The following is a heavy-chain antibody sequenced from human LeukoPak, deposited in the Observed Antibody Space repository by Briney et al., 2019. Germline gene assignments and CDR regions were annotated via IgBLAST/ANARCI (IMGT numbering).Heavy chain of an antibody. V-gene: IGHV4-59*01. CDR3: ARGVNWGLPFDF. CDR1: GGSISSYY. CDR2: IFYSGST. D-gene: IGHD7-27*01. Sequence: SETLSLTCTVSGGSISSYYWRLIRQPPGKGLEWIGYIFYSGSTNYNPSLKSRVTMSVDTSKNHFSLQLTSVTAADTAVYYCARGVNWGLPFDFWGQGALVTVSS. J-gene: IGHJ4*02.